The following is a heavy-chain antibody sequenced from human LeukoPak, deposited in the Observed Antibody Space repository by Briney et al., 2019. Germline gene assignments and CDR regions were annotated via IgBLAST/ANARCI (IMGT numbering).Heavy chain of an antibody. CDR3: ARDFRWLHGVHAFDI. D-gene: IGHD5-24*01. Sequence: PGGSLRLSCAASGFTFTMFGMNWVRQAPGKGLEWVSYIDARSGIVYYADSVKGRFTISRDNSKNTLYLQMNSLRAEDTAVYYCARDFRWLHGVHAFDIWGQGTMVTVSS. CDR1: GFTFTMFG. J-gene: IGHJ3*02. V-gene: IGHV3-48*01. CDR2: IDARSGIV.